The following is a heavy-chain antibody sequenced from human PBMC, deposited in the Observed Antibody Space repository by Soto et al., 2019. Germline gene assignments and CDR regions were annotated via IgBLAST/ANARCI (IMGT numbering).Heavy chain of an antibody. Sequence: ETLSLTCTVSGGSISSYYWSWIRQPPGKGLEWIGYIFYSGSTNYNPSLKSRVTISVDTSKNQFSLKLSSVTAADTAVYYCARLGTETQGPNWFDPWGQGTLVTVSS. CDR1: GGSISSYY. CDR2: IFYSGST. D-gene: IGHD4-4*01. V-gene: IGHV4-59*08. CDR3: ARLGTETQGPNWFDP. J-gene: IGHJ5*02.